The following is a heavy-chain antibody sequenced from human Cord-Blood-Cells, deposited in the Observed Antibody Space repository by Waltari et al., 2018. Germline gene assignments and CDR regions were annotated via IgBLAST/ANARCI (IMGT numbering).Heavy chain of an antibody. CDR2: IIPSFGTA. J-gene: IGHJ4*02. Sequence: QVQLVQSGAEVKKPGSPVKVSCKASGGTLSSHATTWGRQAPGQGIEWMGGIIPSFGTANYAQKFQGRVTITADESTSTAYMELSSLRSEDTAVYYCASNVRDRGSGYNWGQGTLVTVSS. CDR3: ASNVRDRGSGYN. CDR1: GGTLSSHA. D-gene: IGHD3-22*01. V-gene: IGHV1-69*01.